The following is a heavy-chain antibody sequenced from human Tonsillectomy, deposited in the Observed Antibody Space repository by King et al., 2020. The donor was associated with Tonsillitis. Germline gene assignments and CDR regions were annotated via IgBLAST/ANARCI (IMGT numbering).Heavy chain of an antibody. CDR1: GGSISSSDHY. D-gene: IGHD1-26*01. CDR3: ARYVSGRFDY. J-gene: IGHJ4*02. Sequence: LQLQESGPGVVKPSETLSLTCTVSGGSISSSDHYWAWIRQPPGKGLEWIGYMYSSGTIFYNPSLKSRITISGGTSENRFSLKLSSVTAADTAVYFCARYVSGRFDYWGQGALVTVSS. V-gene: IGHV4-39*01. CDR2: MYSSGTI.